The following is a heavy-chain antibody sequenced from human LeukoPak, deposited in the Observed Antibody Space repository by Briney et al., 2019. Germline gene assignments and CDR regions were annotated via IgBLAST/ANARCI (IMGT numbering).Heavy chain of an antibody. CDR2: ISNNGGYT. CDR3: AKQLGYCSNGSCYFPY. D-gene: IGHD2-15*01. Sequence: GGSLRLSCAASGFTFSSSAMSWVRQAPGKGLEWGSAISNNGGYTYYADSVQGRFTISRDNSKSTLCLQMNSLRAEDTAVYYCAKQLGYCSNGSCYFPYWGQGTLVTVSS. CDR1: GFTFSSSA. V-gene: IGHV3-23*01. J-gene: IGHJ4*02.